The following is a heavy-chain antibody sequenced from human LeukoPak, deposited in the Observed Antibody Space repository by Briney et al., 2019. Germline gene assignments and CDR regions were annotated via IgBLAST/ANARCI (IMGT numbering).Heavy chain of an antibody. V-gene: IGHV1-46*01. CDR2: INPSVGSA. J-gene: IGHJ4*02. CDR1: GYTFTRYY. CDR3: ARDGDRDLDY. Sequence: ASVKVSCKASGYTFTRYYMHWVRQAPGQGLEWMGIINPSVGSASYSQKFQGRVTMTRDTSTSTVYMELSSLRSEDTAVYYCARDGDRDLDYWGQGTLVTVSS.